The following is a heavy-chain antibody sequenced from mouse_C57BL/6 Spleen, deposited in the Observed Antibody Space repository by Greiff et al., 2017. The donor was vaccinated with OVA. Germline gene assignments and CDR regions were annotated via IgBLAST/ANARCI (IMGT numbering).Heavy chain of an antibody. J-gene: IGHJ1*03. V-gene: IGHV5-6*01. CDR2: ISSGGSYT. D-gene: IGHD2-3*01. Sequence: EVKLMESGGDLVKPGGSLKLSCAASGFTFSSYGMSWVRQTPDKRLEWVATISSGGSYTYYPDRVKGRFTISRDNAKNTLYLQMSSLKSEDTAMYYCARDGYYDDWYFDVWGTGTTVTVSS. CDR3: ARDGYYDDWYFDV. CDR1: GFTFSSYG.